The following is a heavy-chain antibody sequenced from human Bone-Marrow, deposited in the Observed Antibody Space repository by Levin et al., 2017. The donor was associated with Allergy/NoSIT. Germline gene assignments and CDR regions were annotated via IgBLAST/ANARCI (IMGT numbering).Heavy chain of an antibody. D-gene: IGHD6-6*01. V-gene: IGHV3-15*01. CDR1: GFTFSNAW. CDR3: TTYRGSSSSYYYYGMDV. CDR2: IKSKTDGGTT. Sequence: GESLKISCAASGFTFSNAWMSWVRQAPGKGLEWVGRIKSKTDGGTTDYAAPVKGRFTISRDDSKNTLYLQMNSLKTEDTAVYYCTTYRGSSSSYYYYGMDVWGQGTTVTVSS. J-gene: IGHJ6*02.